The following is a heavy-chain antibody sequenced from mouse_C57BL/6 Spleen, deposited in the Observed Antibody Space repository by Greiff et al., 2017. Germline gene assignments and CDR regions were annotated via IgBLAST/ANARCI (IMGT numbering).Heavy chain of an antibody. V-gene: IGHV1-69*01. D-gene: IGHD4-1*01. Sequence: QVQLQQPGAELVIPGASVKLSCKASGYTFTSYWMHWVKQRPGQGLEWIGEIDPSDSYTNYNQKFKGKSTLTVDKSSSTAYMQLSSLTSEDSAVYYCARKVWDYAMDYWGQGTSVTVSS. J-gene: IGHJ4*01. CDR1: GYTFTSYW. CDR3: ARKVWDYAMDY. CDR2: IDPSDSYT.